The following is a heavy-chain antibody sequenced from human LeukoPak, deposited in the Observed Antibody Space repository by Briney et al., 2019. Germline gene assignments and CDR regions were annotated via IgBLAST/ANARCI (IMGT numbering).Heavy chain of an antibody. Sequence: SETLSLTCTVSGGSISSHYWSWIRQPPGKGLEWIGYIYYSGSTNYNPSLKSRVTISVDTSKNQFSLKLSSVTAADTAVYYCARGKWHYYFDYWGQGTLVTVSS. J-gene: IGHJ4*02. CDR1: GGSISSHY. D-gene: IGHD5-12*01. CDR3: ARGKWHYYFDY. CDR2: IYYSGST. V-gene: IGHV4-59*11.